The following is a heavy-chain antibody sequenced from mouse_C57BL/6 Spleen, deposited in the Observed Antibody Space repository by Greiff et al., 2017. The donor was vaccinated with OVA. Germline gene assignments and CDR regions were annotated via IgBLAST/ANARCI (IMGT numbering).Heavy chain of an antibody. CDR1: GYTFTSYW. Sequence: QVQLQQPGTELVKPGASVTLSCKASGYTFTSYWMHWVKQRPGPGLEWIGNINPSNGGPNYNEKFKSKATLTVDKSSSTAYMQLSSLTSEDSAVYYCARWDKRVDWYFDVWGTGTTVTVSS. D-gene: IGHD4-1*01. J-gene: IGHJ1*03. V-gene: IGHV1-53*01. CDR3: ARWDKRVDWYFDV. CDR2: INPSNGGP.